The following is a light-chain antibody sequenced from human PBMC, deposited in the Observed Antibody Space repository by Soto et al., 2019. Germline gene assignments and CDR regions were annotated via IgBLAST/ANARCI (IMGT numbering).Light chain of an antibody. J-gene: IGKJ1*01. Sequence: EIVMTQSAATLSVSPGERATLSCRASQSVSSNFAWYQQKTGQDPRLLIYGASTRATGIPARFSGSGSGTEFNLTIISLQSEDFAVYYCQQYNNWPPWTFGQGTKVEIK. CDR1: QSVSSN. CDR3: QQYNNWPPWT. CDR2: GAS. V-gene: IGKV3-15*01.